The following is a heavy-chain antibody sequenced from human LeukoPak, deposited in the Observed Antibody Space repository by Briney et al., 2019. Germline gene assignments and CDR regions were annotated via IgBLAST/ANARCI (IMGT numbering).Heavy chain of an antibody. Sequence: SETLSLTCAVYGGSFSGYYWSWIRQPPGKGLEWIGEINHSGSTNYNPSLKSRVTMSVDTSKNQFSLKLSSVTAADTAVYYCARGQYYYGSGSYAKLDYWGQGTLVTVSS. V-gene: IGHV4-34*01. D-gene: IGHD3-10*01. CDR1: GGSFSGYY. J-gene: IGHJ4*02. CDR3: ARGQYYYGSGSYAKLDY. CDR2: INHSGST.